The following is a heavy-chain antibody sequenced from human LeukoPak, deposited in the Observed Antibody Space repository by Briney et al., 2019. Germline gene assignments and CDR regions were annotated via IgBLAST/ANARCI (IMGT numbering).Heavy chain of an antibody. CDR1: RFTFSNNY. CDR3: ARGRCGLDY. V-gene: IGHV3-11*04. Sequence: PAGSRRPSCAASRFTFSNNYMSWIRQAPGKGLEWVPYISHTGTTMYYPDSVKGPFTLSRDNAKISLYLQMNSLRAEDTAVYYCARGRCGLDYWGQGTLVSVSS. D-gene: IGHD2-21*01. CDR2: ISHTGTTM. J-gene: IGHJ4*02.